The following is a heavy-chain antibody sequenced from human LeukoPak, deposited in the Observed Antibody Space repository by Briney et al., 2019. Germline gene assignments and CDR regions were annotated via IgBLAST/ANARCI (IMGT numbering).Heavy chain of an antibody. V-gene: IGHV4-34*01. D-gene: IGHD1-14*01. CDR1: GGSFSGYY. J-gene: IGHJ4*02. CDR2: INHGGST. CDR3: ARGGRIPAPPGKGPKKAFDY. Sequence: PSETLSLTCAVYGGSFSGYYWSWIRQPPGKGLEWIGEINHGGSTNYNPSLKSRVTISVDTSKNQFSLKLSSVTAADTAVYYCARGGRIPAPPGKGPKKAFDYWGQGTLVTVSS.